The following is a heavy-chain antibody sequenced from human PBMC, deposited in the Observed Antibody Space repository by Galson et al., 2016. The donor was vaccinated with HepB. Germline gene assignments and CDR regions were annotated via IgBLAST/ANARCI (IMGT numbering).Heavy chain of an antibody. CDR1: GFTFSRYT. J-gene: IGHJ4*02. V-gene: IGHV3-48*02. Sequence: SLRLSCAASGFTFSRYTMNWVRQAPGKGLEWVSYISSSSSTIYYADSVKGRFTISRDNAENSLYLQVNSLRDEDTAVYYCARTLFSSGSYWYFDCWGQGTLITVSS. CDR2: ISSSSSTI. CDR3: ARTLFSSGSYWYFDC. D-gene: IGHD1-26*01.